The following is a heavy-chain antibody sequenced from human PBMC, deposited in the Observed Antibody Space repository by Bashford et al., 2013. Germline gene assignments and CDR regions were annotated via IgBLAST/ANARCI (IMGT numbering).Heavy chain of an antibody. D-gene: IGHD4-11*01. CDR2: IYPGDSDT. J-gene: IGHJ4*02. Sequence: GESLKISCKGSGYSFTSYWIGWVRQMPGKGLEWMGIIYPGDSDTRYSPSFQGQVTISADKSISTAYLQWSSLKASDTAMYYCARHPLGYSNGLGVHFDYWGQGTLVTVSS. CDR1: GYSFTSYW. CDR3: ARHPLGYSNGLGVHFDY. V-gene: IGHV5-51*01.